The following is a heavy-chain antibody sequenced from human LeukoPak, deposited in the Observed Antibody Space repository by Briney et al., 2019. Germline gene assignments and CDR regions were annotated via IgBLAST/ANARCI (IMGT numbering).Heavy chain of an antibody. J-gene: IGHJ4*02. V-gene: IGHV4-38-2*02. Sequence: SETLSLTCTVSGYFISSGYDWGWIRQPPGKGLEWIGSIHHSGSTYYNPSLKSRVTISEDTSKNQFSLKLSSVTAADTAVYYCGYGDSSNGFDYWGQGTLVTVSS. CDR1: GYFISSGYD. CDR2: IHHSGST. CDR3: GYGDSSNGFDY. D-gene: IGHD4-17*01.